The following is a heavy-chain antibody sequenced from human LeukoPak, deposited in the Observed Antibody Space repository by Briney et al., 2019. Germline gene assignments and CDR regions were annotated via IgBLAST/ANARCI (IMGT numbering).Heavy chain of an antibody. V-gene: IGHV4-34*01. Sequence: PSETLSLTCAVYGGSFSGYYWSWIRQPPGKGLEWIGEINHSGSTNYNPSLKSRVTISVDTSKNQFSLKLSSVTAADTAVYYCARTTRYYGFRFDPWGQGTLVTVSS. CDR3: ARTTRYYGFRFDP. D-gene: IGHD3-3*01. CDR2: INHSGST. CDR1: GGSFSGYY. J-gene: IGHJ5*02.